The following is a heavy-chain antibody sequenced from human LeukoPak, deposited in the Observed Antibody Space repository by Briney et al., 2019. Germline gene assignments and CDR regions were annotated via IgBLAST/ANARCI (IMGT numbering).Heavy chain of an antibody. D-gene: IGHD6-13*01. CDR2: IIPIFGTA. CDR3: ARARAAAGTLFDY. V-gene: IGHV1-69*06. J-gene: IGHJ4*02. Sequence: SVKLSCKASGGTFSSYAISWVRQAPGQGLEWMGGIIPIFGTANYAQKFQGRVTITADKSTSTAYMELSSLRSEDTAVYYCARARAAAGTLFDYWGQGTLVTVSS. CDR1: GGTFSSYA.